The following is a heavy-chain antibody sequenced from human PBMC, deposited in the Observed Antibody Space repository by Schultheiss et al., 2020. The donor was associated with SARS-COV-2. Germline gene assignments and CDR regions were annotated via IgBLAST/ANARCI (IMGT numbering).Heavy chain of an antibody. CDR3: ARDSGGFQYFEY. V-gene: IGHV4-30-4*01. J-gene: IGHJ4*02. CDR1: GGFISGGVYY. Sequence: SSPLSLTCSVSGGFISGGVYYWNWIRQPPGKGLESIGYIYYSGDAFYNPSLKSRLTMSVDTSKNQFSLKLDSVTAADTAVYYCARDSGGFQYFEYWSQGTLVTVSS. CDR2: IYYSGDA. D-gene: IGHD4-11*01.